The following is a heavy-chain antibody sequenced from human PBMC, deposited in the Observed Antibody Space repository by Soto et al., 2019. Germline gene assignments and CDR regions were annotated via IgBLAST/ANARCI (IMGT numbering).Heavy chain of an antibody. D-gene: IGHD1-1*01. CDR1: GFTFSDYY. CDR2: ISSGGSTI. J-gene: IGHJ5*02. CDR3: ARDREDAGWNDVLWFDP. V-gene: IGHV3-11*01. Sequence: QVQLVESGGGLVKPGGSLRLSCAASGFTFSDYYMSWIRQAPGKGLEWVSYISSGGSTIYYADSVKGRFTISRDNAKNSLYLQMNSLRAEDTAVYYCARDREDAGWNDVLWFDPWCQGTLVTVSS.